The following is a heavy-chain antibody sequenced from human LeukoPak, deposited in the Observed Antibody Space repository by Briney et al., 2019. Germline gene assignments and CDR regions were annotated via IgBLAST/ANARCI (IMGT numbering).Heavy chain of an antibody. CDR3: ARVPSDCWSGKKFDY. CDR2: IYYSGST. J-gene: IGHJ4*02. V-gene: IGHV4-59*01. Sequence: SETLSLTCTVSGGSISSYYWSWIRQPPGKGLEWIGYIYYSGSTNYNPSLKSRVTISVDTSKNQFSLKLSSVTAADTAVYYCARVPSDCWSGKKFDYWGQGTLVTVSS. CDR1: GGSISSYY. D-gene: IGHD3-3*01.